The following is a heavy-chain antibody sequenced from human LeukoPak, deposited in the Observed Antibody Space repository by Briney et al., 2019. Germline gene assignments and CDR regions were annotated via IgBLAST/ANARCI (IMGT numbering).Heavy chain of an antibody. CDR2: IYHSGST. CDR1: GYSISSGYY. Sequence: KPSETLSLTCAVSGYSISSGYYWGWIRQPPGKGLEWIGSIYHSGSTYYNPYLKSQVTISVDTSKNQFSLKLSSVTAADTAVYYCARHPGIVVVVAATYGWFDPWGQGTLVTVSS. V-gene: IGHV4-38-2*01. CDR3: ARHPGIVVVVAATYGWFDP. J-gene: IGHJ5*02. D-gene: IGHD2-15*01.